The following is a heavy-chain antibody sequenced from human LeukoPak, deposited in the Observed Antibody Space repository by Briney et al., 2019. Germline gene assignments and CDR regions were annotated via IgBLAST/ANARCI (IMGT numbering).Heavy chain of an antibody. CDR1: GFSLGTSGVG. J-gene: IGHJ4*02. CDR3: AQAVTNPYYFDY. CDR2: TYWDDDK. Sequence: SGPTLVKPTQTLTLTCTFSGFSLGTSGVGVGWIRQPPGKALEWLALTYWDDDKRYSPSLKSRLTITKGTSKNQVVLTMTNMDPVDTATYYCAQAVTNPYYFDYWGQGTLVTVSS. V-gene: IGHV2-5*02. D-gene: IGHD4-17*01.